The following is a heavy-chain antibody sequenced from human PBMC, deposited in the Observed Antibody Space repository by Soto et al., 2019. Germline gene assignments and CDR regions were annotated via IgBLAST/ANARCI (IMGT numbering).Heavy chain of an antibody. D-gene: IGHD6-6*01. V-gene: IGHV1-69*13. CDR1: GGTFSSYA. J-gene: IGHJ6*02. CDR2: IIPIFGTA. Sequence: SVKVSCKASGGTFSSYAISWVRQAPGQGVEWMGGIIPIFGTANYAQKFQGRVTITADESTSTAYMELSSLRSEDTAVYYCARDRGRGYGSSSIYYYYYYGMDVWGQGTTVTVS. CDR3: ARDRGRGYGSSSIYYYYYYGMDV.